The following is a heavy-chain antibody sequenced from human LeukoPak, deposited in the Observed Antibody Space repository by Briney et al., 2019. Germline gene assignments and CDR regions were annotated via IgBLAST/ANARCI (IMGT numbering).Heavy chain of an antibody. D-gene: IGHD3-10*01. CDR2: IGNDGRDK. CDR1: GFPFSTYY. Sequence: PGGSLRLSCTVSGFPFSTYYMGWLRQTAGKGLEWVAMIGNDGRDKYYVGSLKGRFTISRDNAKNSLFLQMSSLTAEDTALYYCAFPVREPQLWGRGTLVTVSS. V-gene: IGHV3-7*01. J-gene: IGHJ1*01. CDR3: AFPVREPQL.